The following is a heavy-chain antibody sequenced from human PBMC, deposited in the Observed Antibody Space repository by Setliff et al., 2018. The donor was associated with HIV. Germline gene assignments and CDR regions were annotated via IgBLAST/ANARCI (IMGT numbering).Heavy chain of an antibody. CDR1: GYTFTSYG. CDR2: ISGYNGNT. CDR3: AAIAAAALRGTFDI. V-gene: IGHV1-18*01. D-gene: IGHD6-13*01. Sequence: AASVKVSCKASGYTFTSYGISWVRQAPGQGLEWMGWISGYNGNTNYAQKLQGRVTMTTDTSTSTAYMELRSLRSDDTAVYYCAAIAAAALRGTFDIWGQGTMVTVSS. J-gene: IGHJ3*02.